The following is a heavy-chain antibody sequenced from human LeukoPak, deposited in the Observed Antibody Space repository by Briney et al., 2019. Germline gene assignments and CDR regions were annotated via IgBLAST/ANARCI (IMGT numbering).Heavy chain of an antibody. V-gene: IGHV1-2*02. CDR2: INPNNGGT. CDR1: GYTFTGYY. Sequence: AASVKVSCKASGYTFTGYYMHWVRQAPGQGLEWMGWINPNNGGTNYAQTFQGRVTMTRDTSISTAYMELSRLRSDDMAVYYCARDGLGTTTNFDYWGQGTLVTVSS. D-gene: IGHD7-27*01. J-gene: IGHJ4*02. CDR3: ARDGLGTTTNFDY.